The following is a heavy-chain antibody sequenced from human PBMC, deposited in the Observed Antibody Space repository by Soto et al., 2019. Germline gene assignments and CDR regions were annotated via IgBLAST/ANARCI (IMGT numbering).Heavy chain of an antibody. D-gene: IGHD2-8*01. V-gene: IGHV1-46*01. J-gene: IGHJ6*02. CDR1: GYTFTSYY. CDR2: INPSGGST. Sequence: QVQLVQSGAEVKKPGASVKVSCKASGYTFTSYYMHWVRQAPGQGLEWMGIINPSGGSTSYAQKFQGRVTMTRDTSTITVYMELSSLRSEDTAVYFCARQARYCTNGVCSAYVMDVWGQGTTVTVSS. CDR3: ARQARYCTNGVCSAYVMDV.